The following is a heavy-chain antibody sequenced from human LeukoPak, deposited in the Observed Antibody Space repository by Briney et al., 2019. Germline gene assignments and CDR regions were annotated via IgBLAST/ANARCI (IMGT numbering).Heavy chain of an antibody. D-gene: IGHD3-3*01. Sequence: ASVKVSCKASGYTFTSYGISWVRQAPGQGLEWMGWTSAYNGNTNYAQKLQGRVTMTTDTSTSTAYMELRSLRSDDTAVYYCARDWVTIFGVVIKSDYWGQGTLVTVSS. V-gene: IGHV1-18*01. CDR3: ARDWVTIFGVVIKSDY. CDR2: TSAYNGNT. CDR1: GYTFTSYG. J-gene: IGHJ4*02.